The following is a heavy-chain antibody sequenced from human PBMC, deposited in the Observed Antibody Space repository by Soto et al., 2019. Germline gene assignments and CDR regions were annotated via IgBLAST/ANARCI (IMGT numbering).Heavy chain of an antibody. V-gene: IGHV3-23*01. D-gene: IGHD3-3*01. CDR1: GFTFNNYA. CDR3: AKKGTYDFWSAFDC. Sequence: EVQLLESGGGLVQPGGSLRLSCAASGFTFNNYAMSWVRQAPGKGLEWVSAISGSGGSTYYADSVKGRFTISRDNSKNTLYLQMNNLRAVGTGVYYCAKKGTYDFWSAFDCWGQGTLVTVSS. J-gene: IGHJ4*02. CDR2: ISGSGGST.